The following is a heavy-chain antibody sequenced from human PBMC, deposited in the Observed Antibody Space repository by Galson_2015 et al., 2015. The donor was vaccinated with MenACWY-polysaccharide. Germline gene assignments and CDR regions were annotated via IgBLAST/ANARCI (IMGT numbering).Heavy chain of an antibody. D-gene: IGHD2-21*02. Sequence: SLRLSCAASGFPFSDSWMTWIRQAPGKGLEWVATIKQSGSEKYYVDSVEGRFTVSRDNAKNSLYPQMNSLRAEDTAVYYCARDPHCGAGCSIHDAFDVWGQGTKVTVSS. CDR2: IKQSGSEK. CDR3: ARDPHCGAGCSIHDAFDV. CDR1: GFPFSDSW. J-gene: IGHJ3*01. V-gene: IGHV3-7*01.